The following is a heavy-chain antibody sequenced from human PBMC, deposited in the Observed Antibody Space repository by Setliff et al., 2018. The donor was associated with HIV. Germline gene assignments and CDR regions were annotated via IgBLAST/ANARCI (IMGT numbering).Heavy chain of an antibody. J-gene: IGHJ4*02. V-gene: IGHV4-39*01. CDR2: VYYSGTT. Sequence: PSETLSLTCTVSGGSISSGGYYWSWIRQPPGKGLEWIGTVYYSGTTYYNPSLKSRVTISVDTSKSQFSLNLSSVTAADTAVYYCARQTTGATKVRYFDYWAQGTLVTV. CDR1: GGSISSGGYY. D-gene: IGHD1-1*01. CDR3: ARQTTGATKVRYFDY.